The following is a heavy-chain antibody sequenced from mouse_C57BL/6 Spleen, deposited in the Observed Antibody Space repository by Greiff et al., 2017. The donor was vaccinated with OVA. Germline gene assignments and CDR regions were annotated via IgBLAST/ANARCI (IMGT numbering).Heavy chain of an antibody. J-gene: IGHJ4*01. CDR3: ARFYDYEGYAMDY. CDR1: GYAFSSYW. D-gene: IGHD2-4*01. CDR2: IYPGDGDT. Sequence: QVQLQQSGAELVKPGASVKISCKASGYAFSSYWMNWVKQRPGKGLEWIGQIYPGDGDTNYNGKFKGKATLTADKSSSTAYLQLSSLTSEDSAVYFCARFYDYEGYAMDYWGQGTSVTVSS. V-gene: IGHV1-80*01.